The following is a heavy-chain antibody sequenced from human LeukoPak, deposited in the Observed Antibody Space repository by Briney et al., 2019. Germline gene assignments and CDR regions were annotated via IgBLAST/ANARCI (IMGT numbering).Heavy chain of an antibody. CDR3: ARESYWGSSGKGFDC. D-gene: IGHD7-27*01. Sequence: PGRSLRLSCAASGFTFSSYAMHWVRQAPGKGLQWVAVISYDGSNKYYADSVKGRFTISRDNAKNSLYLQMNSLRDEDTAAYYCARESYWGSSGKGFDCWGQGTLVTVSS. CDR2: ISYDGSNK. CDR1: GFTFSSYA. J-gene: IGHJ4*02. V-gene: IGHV3-30-3*01.